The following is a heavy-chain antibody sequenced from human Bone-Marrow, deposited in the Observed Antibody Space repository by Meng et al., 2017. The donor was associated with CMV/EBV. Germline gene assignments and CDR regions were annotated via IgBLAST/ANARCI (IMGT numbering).Heavy chain of an antibody. CDR3: AKSKSRLGYCSSTSCSNAFDI. J-gene: IGHJ3*02. CDR1: GFTFSSYE. CDR2: ISSSGSTI. Sequence: GESLKISCAASGFTFSSYEMNWVRQAPGKGLEWVSYISSSGSTIYYADSVKGRFTISRDNSKNTLYLQMNSLRAEDTAVYYCAKSKSRLGYCSSTSCSNAFDIWGQGTMVTFSS. D-gene: IGHD2-2*01. V-gene: IGHV3-48*03.